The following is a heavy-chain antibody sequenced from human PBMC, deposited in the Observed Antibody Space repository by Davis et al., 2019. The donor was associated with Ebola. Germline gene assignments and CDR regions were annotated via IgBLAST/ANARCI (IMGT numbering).Heavy chain of an antibody. CDR1: GYRFTSYW. D-gene: IGHD2-2*01. CDR2: IYPGDSDT. J-gene: IGHJ6*02. Sequence: GESLKISCKGSGYRFTSYWIGWVRQMPGKGLEWMGIIYPGDSDTRYSPSFQGQVTISADKSISTAYLQWSSLKASDTAMYYCARHAGADIVVVPAANGMDVWGQGTTVTVS. V-gene: IGHV5-51*01. CDR3: ARHAGADIVVVPAANGMDV.